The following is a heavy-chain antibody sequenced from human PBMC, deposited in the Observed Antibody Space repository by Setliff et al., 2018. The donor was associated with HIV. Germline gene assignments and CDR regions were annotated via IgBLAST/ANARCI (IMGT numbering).Heavy chain of an antibody. CDR3: AREIPYSYGGRGHPL. CDR1: GGSISNYY. J-gene: IGHJ4*02. Sequence: SETLSLTCTVSGGSISNYYWSWIRQPAEKGLEWIGRIYSSGRTNYNPSLKSRVTMSVDTSKNQFSLKLSSVTAADTAVYYCAREIPYSYGGRGHPLWGQGTLVTISS. CDR2: IYSSGRT. D-gene: IGHD3-22*01. V-gene: IGHV4-4*07.